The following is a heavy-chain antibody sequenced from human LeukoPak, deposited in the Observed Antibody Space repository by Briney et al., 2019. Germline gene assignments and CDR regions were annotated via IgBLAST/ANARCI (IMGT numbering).Heavy chain of an antibody. Sequence: GGSLRLSCAASGFTFSTYSMNWVRQAPGKGLEWVSFISTSSSYIYYADSVKGRFTISRDNSKNSLYLQMNSLRAEDTAVYYCARANDNYYYYCVDVWGKGTAVTISS. CDR3: ARANDNYYYYCVDV. CDR1: GFTFSTYS. CDR2: ISTSSSYI. V-gene: IGHV3-21*01. J-gene: IGHJ6*03. D-gene: IGHD3-9*01.